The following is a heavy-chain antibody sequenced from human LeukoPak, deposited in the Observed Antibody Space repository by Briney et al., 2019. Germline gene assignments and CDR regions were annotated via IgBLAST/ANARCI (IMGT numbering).Heavy chain of an antibody. CDR2: IYYSGST. CDR3: ARGRILYYFDY. J-gene: IGHJ4*02. CDR1: GGSISSYY. V-gene: IGHV4-59*01. D-gene: IGHD2-15*01. Sequence: KASETLSLTCTVSGGSISSYYWSWIRQPPGKGLEWIGYIYYSGSTNYNPSLKSRVTISVDTSKNQFSLKLSSVTAADTAVYYCARGRILYYFDYWGQGTLVTVSS.